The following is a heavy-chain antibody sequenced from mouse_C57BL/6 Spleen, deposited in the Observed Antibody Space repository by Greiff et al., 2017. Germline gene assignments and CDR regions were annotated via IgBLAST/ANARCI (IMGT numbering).Heavy chain of an antibody. J-gene: IGHJ1*03. CDR1: GYAFSSSW. Sequence: VQLQQSGPELVKPGASVKISCKASGYAFSSSWMNWVKQRPGKGLEWIGRIYPGDGDTNYNGKLKGKATLTADKSSSTAYMQLSSLTSEDSAVYFCARPYYGSTPWYFDVWGTGTTVTVSS. V-gene: IGHV1-82*01. D-gene: IGHD1-1*01. CDR3: ARPYYGSTPWYFDV. CDR2: IYPGDGDT.